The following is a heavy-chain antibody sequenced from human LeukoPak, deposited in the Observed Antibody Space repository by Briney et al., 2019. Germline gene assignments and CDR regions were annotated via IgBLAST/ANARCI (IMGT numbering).Heavy chain of an antibody. D-gene: IGHD5-12*01. Sequence: ASVKVSCKASGYTFTSYGINWVRQAPGQGLEWMGWISAYNGNTNYAQKLQGRVTMTTDTSTSTAYMEPRSLRSDDTAVYYCARDDALVATGSFGYWGQGTLVTVSS. J-gene: IGHJ4*02. CDR3: ARDDALVATGSFGY. CDR2: ISAYNGNT. V-gene: IGHV1-18*01. CDR1: GYTFTSYG.